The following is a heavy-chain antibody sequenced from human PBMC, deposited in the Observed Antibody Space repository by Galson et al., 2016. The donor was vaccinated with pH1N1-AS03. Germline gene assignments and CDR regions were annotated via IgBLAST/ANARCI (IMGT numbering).Heavy chain of an antibody. V-gene: IGHV4-61*02. CDR3: ARDPEKYDFWSGYLRGMDV. CDR1: GDSISSSDYY. D-gene: IGHD3-3*01. Sequence: LSLTCTVSGDSISSSDYYWSWVRQPAGKGLEWIGRIYTSGSTNYNPSLKSRVTILVDTSKNQFSLNLSSVTAADTAVYYCARDPEKYDFWSGYLRGMDVWGQGTTVTVSS. J-gene: IGHJ6*02. CDR2: IYTSGST.